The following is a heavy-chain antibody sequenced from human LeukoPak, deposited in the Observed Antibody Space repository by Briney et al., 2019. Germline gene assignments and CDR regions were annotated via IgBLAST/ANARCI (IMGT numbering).Heavy chain of an antibody. CDR3: ARKGNDFWSGYKLDY. J-gene: IGHJ4*01. Sequence: ASVKVSCKASGYTFTSYGISWVRQAPGQGLEWMGWISAYNGNTNYAQKLQGRVTMTTDTSTSTAYMELRSLRSDDTAVYYCARKGNDFWSGYKLDYWGQEPWSPSPQ. D-gene: IGHD3-3*01. V-gene: IGHV1-18*01. CDR1: GYTFTSYG. CDR2: ISAYNGNT.